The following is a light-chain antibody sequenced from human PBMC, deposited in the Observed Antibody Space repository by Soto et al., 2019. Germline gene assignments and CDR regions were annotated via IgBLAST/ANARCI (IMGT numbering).Light chain of an antibody. V-gene: IGKV3-15*01. CDR1: QSINSG. Sequence: EIVMTQSPATLSVSPGERATLSCRASQSINSGLAWYQQKPGQAPRLLIYDASTRATGIPARFSGSGSGTDFNLTISSLQTEDFATYYCQQRYSSTRTFGQGTKVDIK. CDR2: DAS. CDR3: QQRYSSTRT. J-gene: IGKJ1*01.